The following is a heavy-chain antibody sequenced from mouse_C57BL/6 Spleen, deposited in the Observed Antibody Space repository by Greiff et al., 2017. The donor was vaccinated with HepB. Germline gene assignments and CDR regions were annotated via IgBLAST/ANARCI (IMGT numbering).Heavy chain of an antibody. V-gene: IGHV1-18*01. Sequence: VQLKESGPELVKPGASVKIPCKASGYTFTDYNMDWVKQSHGKSLEWIGDINPNNGGTIYNQKFKGKATLTVDKSSSTAYMELRSLTSEDTAVYYCARGNDYDVVYYAMDYWGQGTSVTVSS. CDR2: INPNNGGT. J-gene: IGHJ4*01. CDR3: ARGNDYDVVYYAMDY. CDR1: GYTFTDYN. D-gene: IGHD2-4*01.